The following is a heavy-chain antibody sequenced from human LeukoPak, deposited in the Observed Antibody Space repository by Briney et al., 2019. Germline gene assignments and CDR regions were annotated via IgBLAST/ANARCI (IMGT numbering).Heavy chain of an antibody. CDR1: GFTFNSYA. CDR3: ARGIGTVARYYFDY. CDR2: ISGSGGST. D-gene: IGHD1-1*01. J-gene: IGHJ4*02. V-gene: IGHV3-23*01. Sequence: PGGSLRLSCAASGFTFNSYAMSWVCQAPGKGLEWVSAISGSGGSTYYYADSVKGRFTISRDNSKKTLSLQMNSLKADDTAVYYCARGIGTVARYYFDYWGQGILVTVSS.